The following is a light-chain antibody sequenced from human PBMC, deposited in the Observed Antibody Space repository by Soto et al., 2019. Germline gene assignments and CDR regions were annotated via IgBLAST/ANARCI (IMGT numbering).Light chain of an antibody. CDR3: SSYAGSKNFIL. CDR1: TSDVGGYNY. Sequence: QSVLTQPPSASGSPGQSVTISCTGTTSDVGGYNYVSWYQLHPGKVPKLIISEVNKRPSGVPDRFSGSKSGSTASLTVSGLQAEDEADYLCSSYAGSKNFILFGGGTKLTVL. J-gene: IGLJ2*01. V-gene: IGLV2-8*01. CDR2: EVN.